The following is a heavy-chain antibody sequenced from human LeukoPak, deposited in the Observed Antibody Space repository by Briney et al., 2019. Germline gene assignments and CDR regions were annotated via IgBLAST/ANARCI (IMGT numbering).Heavy chain of an antibody. Sequence: SETLSLTCTVSGGSISSYYWSWIRQPPGKGLEWIGYIYSSGSTSYNPSLRSRVTMSVDTSKNQFSLKLSSVTAADAAVYYCARSSSGSLTVLDYWGQGTLVTVSS. D-gene: IGHD3-22*01. J-gene: IGHJ4*02. V-gene: IGHV4-59*12. CDR2: IYSSGST. CDR3: ARSSSGSLTVLDY. CDR1: GGSISSYY.